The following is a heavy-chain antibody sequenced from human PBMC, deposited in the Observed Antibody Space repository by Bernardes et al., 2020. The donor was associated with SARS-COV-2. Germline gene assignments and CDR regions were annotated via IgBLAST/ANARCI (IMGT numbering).Heavy chain of an antibody. D-gene: IGHD2-15*01. Sequence: GGSLRLSCVASGFTFSSYGMHWVRQAPGKGLEWVAVIWYDGSNKYYADSVKGRFTISRDNSKNTLYLQMNSPRAEDTAVYYCARDLGLTYCSGGSCNGAYYYYGMDVWGQGTTVTVSS. CDR3: ARDLGLTYCSGGSCNGAYYYYGMDV. CDR1: GFTFSSYG. V-gene: IGHV3-33*01. J-gene: IGHJ6*02. CDR2: IWYDGSNK.